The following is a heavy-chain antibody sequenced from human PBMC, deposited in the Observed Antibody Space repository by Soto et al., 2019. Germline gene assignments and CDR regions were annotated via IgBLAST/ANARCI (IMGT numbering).Heavy chain of an antibody. Sequence: QSGGSLRLSCVASGLTFSTSDMHWVRQAPGQGLEWVAVVSYDERNIYYADSVKGRFSVSRDNSKNTLFLHMNSLRAEDTAVYFCAKLVDKSLDDYWGQGALVTVSS. V-gene: IGHV3-30*18. CDR3: AKLVDKSLDDY. CDR1: GLTFSTSD. D-gene: IGHD3-16*01. J-gene: IGHJ4*02. CDR2: VSYDERNI.